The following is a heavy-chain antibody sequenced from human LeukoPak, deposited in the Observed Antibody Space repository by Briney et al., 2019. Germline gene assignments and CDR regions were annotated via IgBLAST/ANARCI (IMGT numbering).Heavy chain of an antibody. V-gene: IGHV1-69*13. J-gene: IGHJ4*02. Sequence: SVKVSCKASGYTFTSYGISWVRQAPGQGLEWMGGIIPIFGTANYAQKFQGRVTITADESTSTAYMELSSLRSEDTAVYYCARDKSAGADTGSSFYYWGQGALVTVSS. CDR2: IIPIFGTA. D-gene: IGHD3-10*01. CDR3: ARDKSAGADTGSSFYY. CDR1: GYTFTSYG.